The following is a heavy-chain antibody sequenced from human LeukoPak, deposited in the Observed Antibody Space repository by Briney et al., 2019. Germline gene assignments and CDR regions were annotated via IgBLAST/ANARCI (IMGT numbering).Heavy chain of an antibody. CDR3: AKLMVAAAHKAPTSLDY. CDR1: GFTFSSYG. J-gene: IGHJ4*02. CDR2: IRYDGSNK. V-gene: IGHV3-30*02. D-gene: IGHD2-15*01. Sequence: GGSLRLSCAASGFTFSSYGMHWVRQAPGKGLEWVAFIRYDGSNKYYADSVKGRFTISRDNSKDTLYLQMNSLRAEDTAVYYCAKLMVAAAHKAPTSLDYWGQGTLVTVSS.